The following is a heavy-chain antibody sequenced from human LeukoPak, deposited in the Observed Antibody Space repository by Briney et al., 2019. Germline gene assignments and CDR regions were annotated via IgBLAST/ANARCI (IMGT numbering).Heavy chain of an antibody. CDR2: ISGSGGRT. V-gene: IGHV3-23*01. CDR1: GFTFSSYA. J-gene: IGHJ4*02. CDR3: ATSRTFDY. Sequence: GGSLRLSCAASGFTFSSYAMTWVRQAPGKGLEWVSVISGSGGRTYYADSVKGRFTISRDNAKNSLYLQMNSLRVEDTAVYYCATSRTFDYWGQGTLVTVSS.